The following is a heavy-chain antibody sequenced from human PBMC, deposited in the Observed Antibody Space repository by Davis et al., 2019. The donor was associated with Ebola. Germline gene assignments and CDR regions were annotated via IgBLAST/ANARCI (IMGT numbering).Heavy chain of an antibody. V-gene: IGHV3-21*01. J-gene: IGHJ4*02. CDR1: GFTFSSYS. CDR2: ISSSSSYI. CDR3: VRDFL. Sequence: GESLKISCAASGFTFSSYSMNWVRQAPGKGLEWVSSISSSSSYIYYADSVKGRFTISRDNAKKSVFLQMTSLRDDDTAIYYCVRDFLWGQGTLVTVSS. D-gene: IGHD2/OR15-2a*01.